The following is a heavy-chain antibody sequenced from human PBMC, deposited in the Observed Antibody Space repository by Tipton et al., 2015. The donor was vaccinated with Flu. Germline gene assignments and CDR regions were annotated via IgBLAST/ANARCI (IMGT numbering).Heavy chain of an antibody. J-gene: IGHJ1*01. CDR3: ARSGPIMFDSSGFIQH. CDR1: GYTFTSHG. V-gene: IGHV1-18*01. Sequence: QLVQSGGEVKKPGASVKVSCKASGYTFTSHGFTWVRQAPGQGLEWMGWISAYDGNTLYAPNLQGRVIMTTDTSTRTAYMELRNLRSDDTAVYYCARSGPIMFDSSGFIQHWGQRTLVTIAS. CDR2: ISAYDGNT. D-gene: IGHD3-22*01.